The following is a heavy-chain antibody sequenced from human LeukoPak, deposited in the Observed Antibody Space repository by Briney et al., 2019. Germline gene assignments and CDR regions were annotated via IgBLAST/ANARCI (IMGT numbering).Heavy chain of an antibody. V-gene: IGHV3-48*01. CDR1: GFTFTMFG. Sequence: PGRSLRLSCAASGFTFTMFGMNWVRQAPGKGPEWVSYIDARTGIIHYADFVQGRFTISRDDAKESVFLQMNSLRVDDTAVYYCARTYDFGRGPPGDAFDNWGQGTLVIVSS. D-gene: IGHD3/OR15-3a*01. CDR2: IDARTGII. J-gene: IGHJ3*02. CDR3: ARTYDFGRGPPGDAFDN.